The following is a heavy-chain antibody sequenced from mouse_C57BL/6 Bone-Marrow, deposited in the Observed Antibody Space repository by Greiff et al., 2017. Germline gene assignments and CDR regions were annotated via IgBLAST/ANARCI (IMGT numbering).Heavy chain of an antibody. Sequence: QVQLQQSGAELVMPGASVKLSCKASGYTFTSYWMHWVKQRPGQGLEWIGEIDPSGGYTNYNQKFKGKSTLTVDKSSSTAYMQLSSLTSEDSAVYYCAREHRPNYFDYWGQGTTLTVSS. CDR2: IDPSGGYT. J-gene: IGHJ2*01. V-gene: IGHV1-69*01. CDR3: AREHRPNYFDY. D-gene: IGHD3-2*02. CDR1: GYTFTSYW.